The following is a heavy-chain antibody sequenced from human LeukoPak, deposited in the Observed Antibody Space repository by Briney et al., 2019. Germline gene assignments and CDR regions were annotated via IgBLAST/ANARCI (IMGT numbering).Heavy chain of an antibody. J-gene: IGHJ6*03. Sequence: PSETLSLTCAVSGGSISSGGYSWSWIRQPPGKGLEWIGYIYYSGSTYYNPSLKSRVTISVDTSKNQFSLKLSSVTAADTAVYYCARESEWERDYYYYYYMDVWGKGTTVTISS. V-gene: IGHV4-30-4*07. CDR3: ARESEWERDYYYYYYMDV. CDR1: GGSISSGGYS. CDR2: IYYSGST. D-gene: IGHD1-26*01.